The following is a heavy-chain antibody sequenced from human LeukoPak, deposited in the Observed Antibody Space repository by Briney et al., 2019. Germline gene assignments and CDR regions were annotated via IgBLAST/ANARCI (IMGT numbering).Heavy chain of an antibody. D-gene: IGHD2-2*01. V-gene: IGHV4-39*01. Sequence: SETLSLTCTVSGGSIRSSSYYWGWIRQPPGKGLEWIGTIYYSGATYYTPSLKSRVTISVDTSKNQFSLKLSSVTAADTAVYYCAGDCSSTSCYLGFDFWGQGTLVTVSS. CDR1: GGSIRSSSYY. J-gene: IGHJ4*02. CDR3: AGDCSSTSCYLGFDF. CDR2: IYYSGAT.